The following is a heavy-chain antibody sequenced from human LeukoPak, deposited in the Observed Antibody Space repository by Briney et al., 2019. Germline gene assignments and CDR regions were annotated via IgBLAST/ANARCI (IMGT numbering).Heavy chain of an antibody. CDR3: ARDWYSSSWYSDDAFDI. CDR2: IKQDGSEK. J-gene: IGHJ3*02. Sequence: GGSLRLSCAASGFTFSSYWMSWVRQAPGKGLEWVANIKQDGSEKYYVDSVKGRFTISRDNAKNSLYLQMNSLRAEDTAVYYCARDWYSSSWYSDDAFDIWGQGTMVTVSS. D-gene: IGHD6-13*01. V-gene: IGHV3-7*01. CDR1: GFTFSSYW.